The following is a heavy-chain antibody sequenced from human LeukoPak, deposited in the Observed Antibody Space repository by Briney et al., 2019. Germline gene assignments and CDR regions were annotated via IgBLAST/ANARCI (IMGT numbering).Heavy chain of an antibody. V-gene: IGHV4-34*03. CDR1: GGSFSGYY. CDR3: CVTMVRGVIYFDY. Sequence: PSETLSLTCAVYGGSFSGYYWSWIRQPPGKGLEWIGEINHSGSTNYNPSLKSRVTISVDTSKNQFSLKLSSVTAADTAVYYCCVTMVRGVIYFDYWGQGTLVTVSS. J-gene: IGHJ4*02. CDR2: INHSGST. D-gene: IGHD3-10*01.